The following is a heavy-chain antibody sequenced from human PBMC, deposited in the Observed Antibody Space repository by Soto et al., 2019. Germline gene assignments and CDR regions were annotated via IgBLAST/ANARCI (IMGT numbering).Heavy chain of an antibody. Sequence: EVQLVESGGGLVKPGGSLRLSCAASGFTFSSYSMNWVRQAPGKGLEWVSSISSSSSYIYYADSVKGRFTISRDNAKNSLSLQMNSLRAEDTAVYYCARRLPQSGNFQHWGQGTLVTVSS. V-gene: IGHV3-21*01. CDR2: ISSSSSYI. CDR3: ARRLPQSGNFQH. D-gene: IGHD3-10*01. CDR1: GFTFSSYS. J-gene: IGHJ1*01.